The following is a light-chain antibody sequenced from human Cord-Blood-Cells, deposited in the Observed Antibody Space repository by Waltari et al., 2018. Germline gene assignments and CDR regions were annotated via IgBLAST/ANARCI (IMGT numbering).Light chain of an antibody. J-gene: IGKJ1*01. CDR3: QQANSFPPWT. CDR2: AAS. Sequence: DLQMTQSPSSVSASVGDSVTITCRASQGISRWLAWYQQKPGKAPKLLIYAASSLQSGVPSRFSGSGSGTDFTLTISSLQPEDFATYYCQQANSFPPWTFGQGTKVEIK. CDR1: QGISRW. V-gene: IGKV1-12*01.